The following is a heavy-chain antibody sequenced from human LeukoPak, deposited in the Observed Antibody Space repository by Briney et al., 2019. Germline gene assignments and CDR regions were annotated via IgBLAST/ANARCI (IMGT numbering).Heavy chain of an antibody. CDR1: GYTFTNSH. J-gene: IGHJ6*02. CDR3: ARDYGIAVAGTVIYDYYGMDV. D-gene: IGHD6-19*01. Sequence: ASVKVSCKASGYTFTNSHINWVRQATGQGLEWMGWMNPNSGNTGYAQKFQGRITMTRNTSISTAYMELSSLRSEDTAVYYCARDYGIAVAGTVIYDYYGMDVWGQGTTVTVSS. V-gene: IGHV1-8*01. CDR2: MNPNSGNT.